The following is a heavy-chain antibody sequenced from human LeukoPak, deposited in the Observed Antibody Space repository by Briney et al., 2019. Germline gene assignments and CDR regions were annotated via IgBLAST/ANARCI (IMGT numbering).Heavy chain of an antibody. D-gene: IGHD3-9*01. CDR2: IYYSGST. V-gene: IGHV4-39*07. CDR3: ARVNYDILTGPLYYYYYYMDV. CDR1: GGSISSSSYS. J-gene: IGHJ6*03. Sequence: SETLSLTCTVSGGSISSSSYSWGWIRQPPGKGLEWIGNIYYSGSTYYNPSLKSRVTISVDTSKNQFSLKLSSVTAADTAVYYCARVNYDILTGPLYYYYYYMDVWGKGTTVTVSS.